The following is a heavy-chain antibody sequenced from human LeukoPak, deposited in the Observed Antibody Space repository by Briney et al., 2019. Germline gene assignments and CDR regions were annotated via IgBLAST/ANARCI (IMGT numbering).Heavy chain of an antibody. V-gene: IGHV4-34*01. D-gene: IGHD3-10*01. Sequence: RPSETLSLTCAVYGGSFSGYYWSWIRQPPGKGLEWIGEINHSGSTNYNPSLKSRVTISVVTSKNQFSLKLSSVTAADTAVYYCARRNYYGSGSYCFDYWGQGTLVTVSS. CDR1: GGSFSGYY. CDR2: INHSGST. J-gene: IGHJ4*02. CDR3: ARRNYYGSGSYCFDY.